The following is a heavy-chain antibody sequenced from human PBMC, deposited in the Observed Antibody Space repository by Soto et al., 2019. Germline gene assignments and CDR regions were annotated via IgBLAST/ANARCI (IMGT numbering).Heavy chain of an antibody. D-gene: IGHD2-2*01. CDR2: VSYSGSA. Sequence: SETLSLTCTVSGGSISSYYWSWIRQPPGKGLEWIGYVSYSGSANYNPSLKSRVTISIDMSKNQFSLKLSSVTAADTAIYYCATSGYCTSTSCYSFDYWGQGALVTVSS. CDR3: ATSGYCTSTSCYSFDY. V-gene: IGHV4-59*08. CDR1: GGSISSYY. J-gene: IGHJ4*02.